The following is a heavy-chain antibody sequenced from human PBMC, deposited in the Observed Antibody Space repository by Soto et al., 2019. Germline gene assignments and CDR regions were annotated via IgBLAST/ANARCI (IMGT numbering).Heavy chain of an antibody. CDR3: AADLRYYDSSGLFGPEYFQH. Sequence: ASVKVSCKASGFTFTSSAVQWVRQARGQRLEWIGWIVVGSGNTNYAQKFQERVTITRDMSTSTAYMELSSLRSEDTAVYYCAADLRYYDSSGLFGPEYFQHWGQGTLVTVSS. V-gene: IGHV1-58*01. D-gene: IGHD3-22*01. CDR1: GFTFTSSA. J-gene: IGHJ1*01. CDR2: IVVGSGNT.